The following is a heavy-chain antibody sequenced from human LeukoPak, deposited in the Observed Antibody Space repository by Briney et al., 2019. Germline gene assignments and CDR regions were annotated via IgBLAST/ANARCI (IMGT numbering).Heavy chain of an antibody. V-gene: IGHV1-69*06. CDR1: GGTFSSYA. J-gene: IGHJ3*02. D-gene: IGHD4-17*01. Sequence: SVKVSCKASGGTFSSYAISWVRQAPGQGLEWMGGIIPIFGTANYAQKFQGRVTITADKSTSTAYMELSSVRSEDTAVYYCARESGDYDAFDIWGQGTMVTVSS. CDR3: ARESGDYDAFDI. CDR2: IIPIFGTA.